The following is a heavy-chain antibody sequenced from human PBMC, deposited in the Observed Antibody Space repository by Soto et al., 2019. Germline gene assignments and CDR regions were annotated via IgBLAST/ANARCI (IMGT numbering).Heavy chain of an antibody. J-gene: IGHJ6*02. CDR2: IYYSGST. CDR1: GGSISSSSYY. D-gene: IGHD2-21*01. CDR3: ARPRVLAYCVGECYFWDEYYYGMDV. Sequence: SETLSLTCTGSGGSISSSSYYWGWIRQPPGKGLEWIGSIYYSGSTYYNPSLKCRVTISVDTSKNPFSLKLSSVTAAETAVYYCARPRVLAYCVGECYFWDEYYYGMDVWGQGTSV. V-gene: IGHV4-39*01.